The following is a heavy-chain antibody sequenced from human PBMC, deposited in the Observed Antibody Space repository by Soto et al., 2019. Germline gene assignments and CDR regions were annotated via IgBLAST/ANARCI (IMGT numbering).Heavy chain of an antibody. J-gene: IGHJ4*02. D-gene: IGHD3-3*01. CDR3: ARGLEDFWSGYRSGFDY. CDR1: GYTFTSYG. V-gene: IGHV1-18*01. Sequence: GASVKVSCKASGYTFTSYGISWVRQAPGQGLEWMGWISAYNGNTNYAQKLQGRVTMTTDTSTSTAYMELRSLRSDDTAVYYCARGLEDFWSGYRSGFDYWGQGTLVTVSS. CDR2: ISAYNGNT.